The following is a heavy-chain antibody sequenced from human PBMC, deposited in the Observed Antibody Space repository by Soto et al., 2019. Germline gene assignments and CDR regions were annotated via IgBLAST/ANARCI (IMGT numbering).Heavy chain of an antibody. J-gene: IGHJ6*02. CDR1: GGSFSGYY. Sequence: SETLSLTCAVYGGSFSGYYWSWIRQPPGKGLEWIGEINHSGSTNYNPSLKSRVTISVDTSKNQFSLKLSSVTAADTAVYYCASTLPVYATPGGYYYYYYGMDVWGQGATVTVSS. CDR2: INHSGST. V-gene: IGHV4-34*01. CDR3: ASTLPVYATPGGYYYYYYGMDV. D-gene: IGHD2-8*01.